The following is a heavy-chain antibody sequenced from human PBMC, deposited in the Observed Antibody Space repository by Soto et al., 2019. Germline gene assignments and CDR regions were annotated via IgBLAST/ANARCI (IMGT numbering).Heavy chain of an antibody. V-gene: IGHV1-46*01. CDR2: INPSGGST. D-gene: IGHD2-2*01. Sequence: ASVKVSCKASGYTFTSYYMHWVRQAPGQGLEWMGIINPSGGSTSYAQKFQGRVTMTRDTSTSTVYMELSSLRSEDTAVYYCARGEGIVVVPAASLNDYWRQGTLVTVSS. CDR3: ARGEGIVVVPAASLNDY. J-gene: IGHJ4*02. CDR1: GYTFTSYY.